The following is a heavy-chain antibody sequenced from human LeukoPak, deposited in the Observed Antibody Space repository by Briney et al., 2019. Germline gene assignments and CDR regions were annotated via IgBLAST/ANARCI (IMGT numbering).Heavy chain of an antibody. CDR1: GGTFSSYA. Sequence: ASVKVSCKASGGTFSSYAISWVRQAPGQGLEWMGGIIPIFGTANYAQKFQGRVTITADESTSTAYMELSSLRSEDTAVYYCARVEITMVRGVITSAYFDYWGQGTLVTVSS. CDR3: ARVEITMVRGVITSAYFDY. V-gene: IGHV1-69*13. D-gene: IGHD3-10*01. J-gene: IGHJ4*02. CDR2: IIPIFGTA.